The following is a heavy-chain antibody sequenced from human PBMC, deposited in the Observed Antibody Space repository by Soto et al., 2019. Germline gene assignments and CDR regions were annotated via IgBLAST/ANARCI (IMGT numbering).Heavy chain of an antibody. CDR3: ARDSGYSSSWHGGWFDP. J-gene: IGHJ5*02. V-gene: IGHV1-69*01. Sequence: QVQLVQSGAEVKKPGSSVKVSCKASGGTFSSYAISWVRQAPGQGLAWMGGIIPIFGTANYAQKFQGRVTITANESTSTAYMELSSLRSEDTAVYYCARDSGYSSSWHGGWFDPWGQGTLVTVSS. D-gene: IGHD6-13*01. CDR2: IIPIFGTA. CDR1: GGTFSSYA.